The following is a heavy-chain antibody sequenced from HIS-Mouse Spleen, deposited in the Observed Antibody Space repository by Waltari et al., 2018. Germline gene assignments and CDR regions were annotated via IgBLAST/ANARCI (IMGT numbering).Heavy chain of an antibody. D-gene: IGHD1-26*01. Sequence: QVQLVESGGGVVQPGRSLRLSCAASGFTFSSYGMHWVRQAPGKGLEGWAVISYVGSNKYYADAVKGRFTISRDNSKNTLYLQMNSLRAEDTAVYYCAKDRGSQFDYWGQGTLVTVSS. V-gene: IGHV3-30*18. CDR1: GFTFSSYG. CDR3: AKDRGSQFDY. CDR2: ISYVGSNK. J-gene: IGHJ4*02.